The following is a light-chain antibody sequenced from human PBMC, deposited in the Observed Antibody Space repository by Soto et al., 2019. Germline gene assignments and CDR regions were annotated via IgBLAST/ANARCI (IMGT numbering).Light chain of an antibody. CDR3: SSYVTSNVVV. CDR2: EVY. Sequence: QSALTQPPFASGSPGQSVTISCTGTRDDVGGYNYVSWFQHHPGKAPKLMIYEVYKRPSGVPARFSGSKSGNTASLTVSGLQAGDEATYYCSSYVTSNVVVFGGGTKVTVL. CDR1: RDDVGGYNY. J-gene: IGLJ2*01. V-gene: IGLV2-8*01.